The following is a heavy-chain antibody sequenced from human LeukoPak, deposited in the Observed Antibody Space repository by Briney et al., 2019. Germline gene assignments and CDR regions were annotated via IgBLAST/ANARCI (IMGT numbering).Heavy chain of an antibody. V-gene: IGHV3-23*01. J-gene: IGHJ4*02. Sequence: GGSLSLSFAASGFTFSSYAMSCVRQAPGTGLEWVSIISGSGGGTYYADSVEGRFTISRDNSKNMLYLQMNSLRAEDTAVYYCARSSERKYYFDYWGQGTLVTVST. D-gene: IGHD3-22*01. CDR3: ARSSERKYYFDY. CDR2: ISGSGGGT. CDR1: GFTFSSYA.